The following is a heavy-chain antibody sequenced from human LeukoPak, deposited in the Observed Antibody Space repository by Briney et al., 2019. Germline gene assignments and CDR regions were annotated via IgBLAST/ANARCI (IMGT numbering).Heavy chain of an antibody. J-gene: IGHJ6*03. CDR1: GGSISSSSYY. CDR3: GFASYYYYMDV. CDR2: IYYSGST. Sequence: SETLSLTCTVSGGSISSSSYYWGWIRQPPGKGLEWIGSIYYSGSTYYNPSLKSRVTISVDTSKNQFPPKLSSVTAADTAVYYCGFASYYYYMDVWGKGTTVTVSS. V-gene: IGHV4-39*01.